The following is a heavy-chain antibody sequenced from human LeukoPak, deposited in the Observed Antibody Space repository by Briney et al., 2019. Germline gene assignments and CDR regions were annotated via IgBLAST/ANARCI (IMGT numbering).Heavy chain of an antibody. J-gene: IGHJ5*02. Sequence: GGSLRLSCAASGFTFSSYAMSWVRQAPGKGLEWVSAISGSGGSTYYADSVKGRFTISRDTSNNTLYLQMNRLRAEDTAVYYCAKPRVNNWFDPWGQGTLVTVSS. CDR1: GFTFSSYA. V-gene: IGHV3-23*01. CDR3: AKPRVNNWFDP. D-gene: IGHD3-10*01. CDR2: ISGSGGST.